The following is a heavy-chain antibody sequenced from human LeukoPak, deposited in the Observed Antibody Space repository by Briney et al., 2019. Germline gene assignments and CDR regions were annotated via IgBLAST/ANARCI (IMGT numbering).Heavy chain of an antibody. Sequence: SETLSLTCAVYGGSFSGYYWSWIRQPPGKGLEWIGEINHSGSTNYTPSLKSRVTISVDTSKNQFSLKLSSVTAADTAVYYCARALGQWLVHFGWFDPWGQGTLVTVSS. D-gene: IGHD6-19*01. V-gene: IGHV4-34*01. CDR2: INHSGST. CDR1: GGSFSGYY. J-gene: IGHJ5*02. CDR3: ARALGQWLVHFGWFDP.